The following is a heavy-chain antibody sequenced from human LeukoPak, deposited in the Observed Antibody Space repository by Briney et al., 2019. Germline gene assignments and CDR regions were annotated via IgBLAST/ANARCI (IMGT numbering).Heavy chain of an antibody. Sequence: ASVKVSCKVPGYTLTELSMHWVRQAPGKGLEWMGGFDPEDGETIYAQKFQGRVTMTEDTSTDTAYMELSSLRSEDTAVYYCATALPALGYYMDVWGKGTTVTVSS. J-gene: IGHJ6*03. D-gene: IGHD3-10*01. CDR1: GYTLTELS. CDR2: FDPEDGET. V-gene: IGHV1-24*01. CDR3: ATALPALGYYMDV.